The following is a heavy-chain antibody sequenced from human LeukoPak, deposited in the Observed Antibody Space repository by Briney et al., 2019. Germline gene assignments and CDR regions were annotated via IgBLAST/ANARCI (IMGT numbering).Heavy chain of an antibody. CDR3: ARESGYSSSWPPH. D-gene: IGHD6-13*01. V-gene: IGHV4-39*07. J-gene: IGHJ4*02. CDR2: IYYSGST. Sequence: SETLSLTCTVSGGSISSSSYYWGWIRQPPGKGLEWIGSIYYSGSTYYNPSLKSRVTISVDTSKNQFSLKLSSVTAADTAVYYCARESGYSSSWPPHWGQGTLVTVSS. CDR1: GGSISSSSYY.